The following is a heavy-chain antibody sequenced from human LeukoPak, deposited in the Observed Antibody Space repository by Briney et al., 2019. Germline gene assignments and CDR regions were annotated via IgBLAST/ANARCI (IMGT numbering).Heavy chain of an antibody. Sequence: SETLSLTCSVSSGSMTDSCWSWFRQAPGKGFEWLGFIYPSGRIEYSPSLRSRVSFSVATSRMEATVRLRSVTASNTAVYYCTREGYDRSGYFLDFWGQGILVTVSS. D-gene: IGHD3-22*01. CDR2: IYPSGRI. J-gene: IGHJ4*02. V-gene: IGHV4-59*12. CDR1: SGSMTDSC. CDR3: TREGYDRSGYFLDF.